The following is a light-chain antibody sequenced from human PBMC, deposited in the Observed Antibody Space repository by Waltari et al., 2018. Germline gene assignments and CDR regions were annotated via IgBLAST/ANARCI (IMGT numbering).Light chain of an antibody. CDR2: AAY. Sequence: DIQMTQSPSYLSASVGDRVTITCRASQGINNYLAWYQQKPGKVPKLLIYAAYTLQSGVPSRFGGSGSGTDFTLTISSLQPEDVATYYCQEYNSAPRTFGQGTKVEIK. V-gene: IGKV1-27*01. CDR3: QEYNSAPRT. J-gene: IGKJ1*01. CDR1: QGINNY.